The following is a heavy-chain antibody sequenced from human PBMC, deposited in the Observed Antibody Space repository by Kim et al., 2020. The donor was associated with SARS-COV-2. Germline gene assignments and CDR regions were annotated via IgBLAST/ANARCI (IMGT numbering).Heavy chain of an antibody. J-gene: IGHJ6*02. Sequence: SRVTISVDTSKNQFSLKLSSVTAADTAVYYCAREQLLWFGELSYYYGMDVWGQGTTVTVSS. D-gene: IGHD3-10*01. V-gene: IGHV4-31*02. CDR3: AREQLLWFGELSYYYGMDV.